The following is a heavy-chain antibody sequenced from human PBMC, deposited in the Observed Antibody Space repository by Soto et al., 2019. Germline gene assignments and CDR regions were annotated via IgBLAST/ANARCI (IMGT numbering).Heavy chain of an antibody. Sequence: AAVKVSCKASGGTFSSYTISWGRQAPGQGLEWMGRIIPILGIANYAQKFQGRVTITADKSTSTAYMELSSLRSEDTAVYYWARSEYSGYHSSYSFHYSGPGPLVTVSS. D-gene: IGHD5-12*01. J-gene: IGHJ4*02. CDR3: ARSEYSGYHSSYSFHY. V-gene: IGHV1-69*02. CDR1: GGTFSSYT. CDR2: IIPILGIA.